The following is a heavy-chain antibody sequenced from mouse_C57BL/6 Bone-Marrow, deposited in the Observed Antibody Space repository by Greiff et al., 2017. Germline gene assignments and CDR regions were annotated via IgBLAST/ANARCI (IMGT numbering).Heavy chain of an antibody. CDR1: GFNIKDDY. D-gene: IGHD3-3*01. Sequence: VQLQQSGAELVRPGASVKLSCTASGFNIKDDYMHWVKQRPEQGLEWIGWIDPENGDTEYASKFQGKATITADTSSNTAYLQLSSLTSEDTAVHYCTTQGIPRYFDVWGTGTTVTVSS. CDR2: IDPENGDT. V-gene: IGHV14-4*01. J-gene: IGHJ1*03. CDR3: TTQGIPRYFDV.